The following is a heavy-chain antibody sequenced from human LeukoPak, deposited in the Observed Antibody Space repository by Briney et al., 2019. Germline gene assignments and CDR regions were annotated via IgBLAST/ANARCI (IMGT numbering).Heavy chain of an antibody. CDR1: EFTFSAYG. CDR2: ISGSGSSI. J-gene: IGHJ4*02. CDR3: AREQTLGARGFDY. Sequence: PGGSLRLSCVASEFTFSAYGMSWVRQAPGTGLEWVSSISGSGSSIHYKESVRGRFTISRDNSKNTLYLQMNSLRAEDTAVYYCAREQTLGARGFDYWGQGILVTVSS. D-gene: IGHD1-26*01. V-gene: IGHV3-21*01.